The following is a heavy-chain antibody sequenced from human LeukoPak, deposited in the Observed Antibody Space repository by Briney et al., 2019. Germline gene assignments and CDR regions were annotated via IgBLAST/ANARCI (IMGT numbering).Heavy chain of an antibody. CDR3: ARRKDGYKA. CDR1: GYSISSGYY. D-gene: IGHD5-24*01. CDR2: IYHSGST. J-gene: IGHJ4*02. V-gene: IGHV4-38-2*02. Sequence: SETLSLTCTVSGYSISSGYYWGWIRQPPGKGLEWIGSIYHSGSTNYNPSLKSRVTISVDTSKNQFSLKLSSVTAADTAVYYCARRKDGYKAWGQGTLVTVSS.